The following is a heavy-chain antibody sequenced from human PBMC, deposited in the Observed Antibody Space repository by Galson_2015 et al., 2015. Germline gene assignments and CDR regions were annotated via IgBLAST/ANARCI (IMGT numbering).Heavy chain of an antibody. J-gene: IGHJ5*02. V-gene: IGHV6-1*01. CDR1: GDSVSSNSAA. D-gene: IGHD3/OR15-3a*01. Sequence: CAISGDSVSSNSAAWNWIRQSPSRGLEWLGRTYYRSKWYNDYAVSVKSRITINPDTSKNQFSLQLNSVTPEDTAVYYCARDVGLVYRGGWFDPWGQGTLVTVSS. CDR2: TYYRSKWYN. CDR3: ARDVGLVYRGGWFDP.